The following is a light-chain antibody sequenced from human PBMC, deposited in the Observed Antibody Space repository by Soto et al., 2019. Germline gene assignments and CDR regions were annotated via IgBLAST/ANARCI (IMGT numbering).Light chain of an antibody. V-gene: IGKV3-11*01. CDR1: QSVSSY. Sequence: EIVLTQSPATLSLSPGERATLSCRASQSVSSYLAWYQQKPGQAPRLLIYDASNRATGIPARFSGSGSGTDFPLTISSLEPEEFAIYYCQQRSNWPPVTVGGGTKVEIK. CDR2: DAS. J-gene: IGKJ4*01. CDR3: QQRSNWPPVT.